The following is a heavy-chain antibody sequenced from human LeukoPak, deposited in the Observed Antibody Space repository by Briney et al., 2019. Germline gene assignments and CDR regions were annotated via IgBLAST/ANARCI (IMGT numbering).Heavy chain of an antibody. Sequence: GGSLRLSCAASGFTFSDYYMSWIRQAPGKGLEWVSYISSSGSTIYYADSVKGRFTISRDNAKNSLYLQMNSLRAEVTAVYYCARVMYSYGHDAFDIWGQGTMVTVSS. CDR1: GFTFSDYY. J-gene: IGHJ3*02. CDR3: ARVMYSYGHDAFDI. D-gene: IGHD5-18*01. V-gene: IGHV3-11*01. CDR2: ISSSGSTI.